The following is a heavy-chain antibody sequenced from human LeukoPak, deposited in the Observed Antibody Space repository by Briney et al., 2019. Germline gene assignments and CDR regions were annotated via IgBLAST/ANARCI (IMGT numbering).Heavy chain of an antibody. J-gene: IGHJ4*02. V-gene: IGHV3-30-3*01. Sequence: GGSLRLSCAASGFTFRNYVIHWVRQAPGKGLEWVAVTSSDLNVKLYADSVKGRFTISRDNSRSTLYLQMNSQRPEDTATYYCAREGYYGSGSPPSLYFDYWGQGTLVTVSS. D-gene: IGHD3-10*01. CDR3: AREGYYGSGSPPSLYFDY. CDR2: TSSDLNVK. CDR1: GFTFRNYV.